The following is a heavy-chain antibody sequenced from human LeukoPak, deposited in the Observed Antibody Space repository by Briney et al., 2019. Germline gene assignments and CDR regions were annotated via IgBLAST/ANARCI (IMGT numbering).Heavy chain of an antibody. CDR2: ISSSSSYI. J-gene: IGHJ4*02. Sequence: GGSLRLSCAASGFTFSSYSMNWVRQAPGKGLEWVSSISSSSSYIYYADSVKGRFTISRDNAKNSLYLQMNSLRAEDTAVYYCARAITTVTKRHYYFDYWGQGTLVTVSS. CDR3: ARAITTVTKRHYYFDY. D-gene: IGHD4-17*01. V-gene: IGHV3-21*01. CDR1: GFTFSSYS.